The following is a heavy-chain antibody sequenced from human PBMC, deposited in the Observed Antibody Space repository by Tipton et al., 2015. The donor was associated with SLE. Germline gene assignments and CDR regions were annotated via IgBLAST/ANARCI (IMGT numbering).Heavy chain of an antibody. Sequence: SLRLSCAASGFTFSTSAMHWVRQAPGKGLGWVAVIWYDGSNKFYADSVKGRFTISRDNSKNKVSLQMNSLRVEDTAVYFCARGRGGEFLDYWGQGTLVTVSS. CDR1: GFTFSTSA. CDR3: ARGRGGEFLDY. J-gene: IGHJ4*02. D-gene: IGHD3-16*01. CDR2: IWYDGSNK. V-gene: IGHV3-33*01.